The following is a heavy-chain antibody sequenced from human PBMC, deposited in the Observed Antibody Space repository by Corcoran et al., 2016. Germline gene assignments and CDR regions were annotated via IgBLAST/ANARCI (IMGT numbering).Heavy chain of an antibody. D-gene: IGHD1-26*01. Sequence: QVQLVQSGAEVKKPGSSVKVSCKASGDTLSSYSISWVRQAPGQGLEWMGGIIPIFGPANYAQKFQGRVTITADESTSTDYMVLSSLRSEVTAVYYCEWGPRHRYDVWCQGTTGIV. CDR3: EWGPRHRYDV. V-gene: IGHV1-69*01. J-gene: IGHJ6*02. CDR2: IIPIFGPA. CDR1: GDTLSSYS.